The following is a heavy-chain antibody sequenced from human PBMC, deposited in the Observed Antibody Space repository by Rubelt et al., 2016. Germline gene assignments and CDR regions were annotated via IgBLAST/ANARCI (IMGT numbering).Heavy chain of an antibody. Sequence: QVQLVQSGAEVKKPGSSVKVSCKASGGTFSSYAISWVRQAPGQGLEWMGRIIPILGIANYAQKFQGRVKITADKSTSTAYMGLSSLRSEDTAVYYCARGRYNWNDGDNWFDPWGQGTLVTVSS. V-gene: IGHV1-69*04. CDR2: IIPILGIA. CDR1: GGTFSSYA. J-gene: IGHJ5*02. CDR3: ARGRYNWNDGDNWFDP. D-gene: IGHD1-1*01.